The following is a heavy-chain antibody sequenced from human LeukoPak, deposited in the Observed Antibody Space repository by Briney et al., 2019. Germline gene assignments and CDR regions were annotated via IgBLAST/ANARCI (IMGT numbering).Heavy chain of an antibody. Sequence: SVKVSFKASGGTFTIYAISWVRQGQGQGNEWMGGIIPIFGTANYAQKFQGRVTITADESTSTAYMELSSLRSEDTAVYYCAREHRGHYYYGMDVWGKGTTVTVSS. J-gene: IGHJ6*04. V-gene: IGHV1-69*13. D-gene: IGHD2-21*01. CDR1: GGTFTIYA. CDR2: IIPIFGTA. CDR3: AREHRGHYYYGMDV.